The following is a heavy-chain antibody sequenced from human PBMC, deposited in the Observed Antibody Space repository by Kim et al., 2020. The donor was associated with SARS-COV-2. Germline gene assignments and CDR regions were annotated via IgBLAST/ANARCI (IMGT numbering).Heavy chain of an antibody. CDR1: GFTFDDYT. CDR3: AKDKGGYYGSGNEYGMDV. Sequence: GGSLRLSCAASGFTFDDYTMHWVRQAPGKGLEWVSLISRDGGSTYYADSVKGRFTISRDNSKNSLYLQMNSLRTEDTALYYCAKDKGGYYGSGNEYGMDVWGQGTTVTVSS. V-gene: IGHV3-43*01. CDR2: ISRDGGST. J-gene: IGHJ6*02. D-gene: IGHD3-10*01.